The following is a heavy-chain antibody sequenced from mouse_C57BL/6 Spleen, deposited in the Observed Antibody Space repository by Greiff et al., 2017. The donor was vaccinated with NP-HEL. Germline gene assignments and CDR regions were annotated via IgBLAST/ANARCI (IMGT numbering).Heavy chain of an antibody. J-gene: IGHJ3*01. V-gene: IGHV1-69*01. CDR1: GYTFTSYW. CDR3: ARKRAYGNYPFAY. Sequence: QVQLQQPGAELVMPGASVKLSCKASGYTFTSYWMHWVKQRPGQGLEWIGEIDPSDSYTNYNQKFKGKSTLTVDKSSSTAYMQLSSLTSEDSAVYYCARKRAYGNYPFAYWGQGTLVTVSA. CDR2: IDPSDSYT. D-gene: IGHD2-1*01.